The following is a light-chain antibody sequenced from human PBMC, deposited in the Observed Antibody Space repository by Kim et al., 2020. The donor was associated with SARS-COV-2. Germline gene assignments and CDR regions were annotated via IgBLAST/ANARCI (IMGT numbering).Light chain of an antibody. CDR1: SSDVGGHVY. V-gene: IGLV2-8*01. J-gene: IGLJ2*01. CDR3: SSYAGNDIVL. CDR2: EVN. Sequence: QSALTQPPSASGSPGQSVTISCTGTSSDVGGHVYVSWYHQHPGRAPKLMIFEVNKRPSGVPDRFSGSKSGNTAFLTVSGLRADDEADYYCSSYAGNDIVLFGGGTQLTVL.